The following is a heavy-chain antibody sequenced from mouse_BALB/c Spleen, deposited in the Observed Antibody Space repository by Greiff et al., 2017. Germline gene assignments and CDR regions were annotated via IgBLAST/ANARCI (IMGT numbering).Heavy chain of an antibody. CDR3: TRERGRDEGYYFDY. CDR1: GFTFSSYT. V-gene: IGHV5-6-4*01. Sequence: EVMLVESGGGLVKPGGSLKLSCAASGFTFSSYTMSWVRQTPEKRLEWVATISSGGSYTYYPDSVKGRFTISRDNAKNTLYLQMSSLKSEDTAMYYCTRERGRDEGYYFDYWGQGTTLTVSS. CDR2: ISSGGSYT. J-gene: IGHJ2*01. D-gene: IGHD2-3*01.